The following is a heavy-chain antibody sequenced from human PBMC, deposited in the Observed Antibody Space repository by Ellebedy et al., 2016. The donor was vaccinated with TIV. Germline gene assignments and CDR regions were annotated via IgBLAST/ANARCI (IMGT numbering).Heavy chain of an antibody. CDR1: GFSFTTSGEG. CDR2: IYWNDDK. D-gene: IGHD4-17*01. J-gene: IGHJ5*02. V-gene: IGHV2-5*01. Sequence: SGPTLVKPTPTLTLTCIFSGFSFTTSGEGVGWIRQPPGKALEWLALIYWNDDKRYSPSLKSRLTITKDASKKRVVLTMTNMDPADTATYYCAHTVYGDYSVGWFDPWGQGTLVTVSS. CDR3: AHTVYGDYSVGWFDP.